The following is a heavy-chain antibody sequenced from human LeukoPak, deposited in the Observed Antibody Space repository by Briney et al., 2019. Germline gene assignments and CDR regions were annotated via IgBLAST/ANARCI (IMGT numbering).Heavy chain of an antibody. J-gene: IGHJ3*02. CDR2: IYYSGST. D-gene: IGHD6-13*01. CDR1: GGSVSSGSYY. V-gene: IGHV4-61*01. CDR3: VRVSSNPLDAFDI. Sequence: PSETLSLTCTVSGGSVSSGSYYWSWIRQPPGKGLEWIGYIYYSGSTNYNPSLKSRVTISVDTSKNQFSLKLSSVTAADTAVYYCVRVSSNPLDAFDIWGQGTMVTVSS.